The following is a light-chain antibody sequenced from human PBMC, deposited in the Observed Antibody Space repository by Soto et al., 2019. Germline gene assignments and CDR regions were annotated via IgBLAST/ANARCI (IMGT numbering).Light chain of an antibody. CDR1: QSISSW. J-gene: IGKJ1*01. V-gene: IGKV1-5*03. CDR2: KAS. Sequence: DIQMTQSPSTLSASVGDRVTITCRASQSISSWLAWYQQKPGKAPKLLIYKASSLESGVPSRFSGSGSGTEFTLTISSLQPDDFAVYYCQQYNNWPGIGQGTKVDIK. CDR3: QQYNNWPG.